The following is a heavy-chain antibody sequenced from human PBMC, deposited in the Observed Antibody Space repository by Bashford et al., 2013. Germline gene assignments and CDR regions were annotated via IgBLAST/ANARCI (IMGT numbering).Heavy chain of an antibody. V-gene: IGHV4-61*02. D-gene: IGHD2-15*01. CDR2: IYTSGDT. J-gene: IGHJ4*02. Sequence: SETLSLTCTVFGGSISSGSFDWTWIRQPAGKGLEWIGRIYTSGDTKYNPSLKSRVTISVDTSKNQFSLKLSSVTAADTAVYYCARYCSGGSCYDYWGQGTLVTVSS. CDR3: ARYCSGGSCYDY. CDR1: GGSISSGSFD.